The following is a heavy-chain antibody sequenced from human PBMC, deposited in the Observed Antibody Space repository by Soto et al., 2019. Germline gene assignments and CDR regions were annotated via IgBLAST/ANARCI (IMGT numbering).Heavy chain of an antibody. CDR2: IYYSGST. Sequence: SETLSLTCAVYGGSFSGYYWSWILQPPGKGLEWIGGIYYSGSTNYNPSLKSRVTISVDTSKNQFSLNLISVTAADTAVYYCARRGYNFHSSAFDPRGQGTLVTVSS. CDR3: ARRGYNFHSSAFDP. J-gene: IGHJ5*02. D-gene: IGHD5-18*01. CDR1: GGSFSGYY. V-gene: IGHV4-34*01.